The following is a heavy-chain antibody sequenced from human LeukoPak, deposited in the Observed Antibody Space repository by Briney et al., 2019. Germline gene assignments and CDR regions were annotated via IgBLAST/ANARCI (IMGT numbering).Heavy chain of an antibody. D-gene: IGHD2/OR15-2a*01. J-gene: IGHJ4*02. V-gene: IGHV3-33*01. CDR3: ARVSFCPRCHFDY. Sequence: PGRSLRLSCAASGFTFSSYGMHWVRQPPGKGLEWVAVIWYDGSNKYYADSVKGRFTISRDNSKNTLYLQMNSLRAEDTAVYYCARVSFCPRCHFDYWGQGTLVTVSS. CDR2: IWYDGSNK. CDR1: GFTFSSYG.